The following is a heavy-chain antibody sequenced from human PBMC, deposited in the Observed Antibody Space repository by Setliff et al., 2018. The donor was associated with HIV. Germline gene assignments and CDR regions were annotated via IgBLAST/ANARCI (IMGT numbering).Heavy chain of an antibody. Sequence: SVKVSCKASGGSFSSFTISWVRQAPGQGLEWMGGIIPALGTANYAQKFQGRVTMTADESTSTVYMELSSLRSEDTAIYYCARPITMIADALDIWGQGTMVTVSS. V-gene: IGHV1-69*13. CDR3: ARPITMIADALDI. CDR2: IIPALGTA. CDR1: GGSFSSFT. J-gene: IGHJ3*02. D-gene: IGHD3-22*01.